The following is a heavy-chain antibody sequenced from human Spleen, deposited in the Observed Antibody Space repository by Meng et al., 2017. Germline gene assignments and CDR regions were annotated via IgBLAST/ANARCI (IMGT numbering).Heavy chain of an antibody. CDR2: IYQTGST. Sequence: SETLSLTCAVSGASISSDRWSWVRQPPGKGLEWIGEIYQTGSTSYNPSLKSRVTISIDKSKNQLSLQLTYVTAADTAVYYCARDPTAVAGYFDYWGRGTLVTVSS. J-gene: IGHJ4*02. CDR1: GASISSDR. CDR3: ARDPTAVAGYFDY. V-gene: IGHV4-4*02. D-gene: IGHD6-19*01.